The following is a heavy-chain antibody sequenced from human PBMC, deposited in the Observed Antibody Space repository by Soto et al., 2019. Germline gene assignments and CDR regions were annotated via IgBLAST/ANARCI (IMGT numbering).Heavy chain of an antibody. V-gene: IGHV4-38-2*01. CDR2: IYRSGTT. D-gene: IGHD1-26*01. CDR1: NFSISSGYY. Sequence: PSETLSLTCVVSNFSISSGYYWGGIRQSPGKGLEWIASIYRSGTTSYNPSLKSRVTISVDPSKNQFSLMLTAVTAADTAVYYCARTHSGSYYSVFNYWGRGSLVTVSS. CDR3: ARTHSGSYYSVFNY. J-gene: IGHJ4*02.